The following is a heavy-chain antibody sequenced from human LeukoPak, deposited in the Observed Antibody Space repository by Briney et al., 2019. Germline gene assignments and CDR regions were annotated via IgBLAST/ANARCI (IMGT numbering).Heavy chain of an antibody. CDR1: GGSISSGGYS. CDR2: IYHSGST. V-gene: IGHV4-30-2*01. CDR3: ARGPQNHYGSGSYYVPANWFDP. D-gene: IGHD3-10*01. Sequence: ASETLSLTCAVSGGSISSGGYSWSWIRQPPGKGLEWIGYIYHSGSTYYNPSLKSRVTISVDRSKNQFSLKLSSVTAADTAVYYCARGPQNHYGSGSYYVPANWFDPWGQGTLVTVSS. J-gene: IGHJ5*02.